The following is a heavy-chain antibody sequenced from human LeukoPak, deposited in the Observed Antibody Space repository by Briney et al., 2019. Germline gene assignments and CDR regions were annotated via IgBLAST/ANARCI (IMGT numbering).Heavy chain of an antibody. CDR3: AKDYIVSSSPIYYFDY. CDR2: IRYDGINK. V-gene: IGHV3-30*02. D-gene: IGHD6-6*01. Sequence: PGGSLRLSCEASGFTFNSYGMHWVRQAPGKGLEWVAFIRYDGINKYYADSVEGRFTISRDNSKNTLYLEMNSLRPEDTAVYYCAKDYIVSSSPIYYFDYWGQGTLVTVSS. CDR1: GFTFNSYG. J-gene: IGHJ4*02.